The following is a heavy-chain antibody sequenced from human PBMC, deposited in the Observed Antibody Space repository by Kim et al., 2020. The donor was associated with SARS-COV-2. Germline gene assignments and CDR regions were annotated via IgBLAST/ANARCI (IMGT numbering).Heavy chain of an antibody. CDR2: IYYSGST. CDR3: ARHRMTTFIAEGYFDY. CDR1: DGSISSYY. D-gene: IGHD3-16*01. J-gene: IGHJ4*02. Sequence: SETLSLTCSVSDGSISSYYWSWIRQPPGKGLEWIGYIYYSGSTRYNPSLKSRVTISVDTSKNQLSLKLNSVTAADTAVYYCARHRMTTFIAEGYFDYWGQGTLVTVSS. V-gene: IGHV4-59*08.